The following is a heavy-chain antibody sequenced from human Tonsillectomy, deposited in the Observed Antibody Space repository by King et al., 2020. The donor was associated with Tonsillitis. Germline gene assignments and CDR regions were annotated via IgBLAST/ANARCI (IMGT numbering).Heavy chain of an antibody. V-gene: IGHV3-30-3*01. CDR2: ISYDGSNK. Sequence: VQLVESGGGVVQPGRSLRLSCAASGFTFSSYAMHWVRQAPGKGLEWVADISYDGSNKYYADSVRGRFTMSRDNSKKTLYLQMNSLRADDTAVYYCARRDGALDYYYYGLDVWDQGTTVTVSS. J-gene: IGHJ6*02. CDR3: ARRDGALDYYYYGLDV. CDR1: GFTFSSYA. D-gene: IGHD4-17*01.